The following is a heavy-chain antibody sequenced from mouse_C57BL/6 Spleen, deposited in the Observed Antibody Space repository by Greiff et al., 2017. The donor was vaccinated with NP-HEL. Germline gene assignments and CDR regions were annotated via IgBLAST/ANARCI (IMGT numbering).Heavy chain of an antibody. Sequence: EVQRVESGGDLVKPGGSLKLSCAASGFTFSSYGMSWVRQTPDKRLEWVATISSGGSYTYYPDSVKGRFTISRDNAKNTLYLQMSSLKSEDTAMYYCARQGNGNYFFDYWGQGTTLTVSS. CDR2: ISSGGSYT. V-gene: IGHV5-6*01. D-gene: IGHD2-1*01. J-gene: IGHJ2*01. CDR1: GFTFSSYG. CDR3: ARQGNGNYFFDY.